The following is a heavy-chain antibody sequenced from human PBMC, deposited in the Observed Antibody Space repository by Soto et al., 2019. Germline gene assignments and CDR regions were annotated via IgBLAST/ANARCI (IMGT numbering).Heavy chain of an antibody. CDR2: INAGNGNT. J-gene: IGHJ4*02. CDR3: ARVIGGLYYFDY. Sequence: QVQLVQSGAEVKKPGASVKVSCKASGYTFTSYAMHWVRQAPGQRLEWMGWINAGNGNTKYSQKFKGSVTITRDTSASPAYMELSSLRSEDTAVYYCARVIGGLYYFDYWGQGTLVTVSS. V-gene: IGHV1-3*01. CDR1: GYTFTSYA. D-gene: IGHD3-16*01.